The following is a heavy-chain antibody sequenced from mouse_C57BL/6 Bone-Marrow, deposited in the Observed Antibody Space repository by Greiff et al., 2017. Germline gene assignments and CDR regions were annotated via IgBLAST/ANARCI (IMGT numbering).Heavy chain of an antibody. D-gene: IGHD1-1*01. CDR3: TRSLIYYGTNY. CDR2: IEPEDGET. Sequence: EVKLMESGAELVKPGASVKLSCTASGFNIKDYYIHWVKQRTEQGLEWIGRIEPEDGETKYAPKFQDKATITADTSSNTAYLQLSSLTTEDTAVYYCTRSLIYYGTNYWGQGTTLTVSS. CDR1: GFNIKDYY. J-gene: IGHJ2*01. V-gene: IGHV14-2*01.